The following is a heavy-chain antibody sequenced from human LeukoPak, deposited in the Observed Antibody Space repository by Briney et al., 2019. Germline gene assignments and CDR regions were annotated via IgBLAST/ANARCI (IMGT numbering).Heavy chain of an antibody. CDR2: IYYSGST. CDR1: GDSISSGDYY. Sequence: SQTLSLTCTVSGDSISSGDYYWSWIRQPPGKGLEWIGYIYYSGSTYYNPPLQSRVTISVDTSNNQFSLKLSSVTAADTAVYYCARGDLEDYGDYYGMDVWGQGTTVTVSS. CDR3: ARGDLEDYGDYYGMDV. V-gene: IGHV4-30-4*01. D-gene: IGHD4-17*01. J-gene: IGHJ6*02.